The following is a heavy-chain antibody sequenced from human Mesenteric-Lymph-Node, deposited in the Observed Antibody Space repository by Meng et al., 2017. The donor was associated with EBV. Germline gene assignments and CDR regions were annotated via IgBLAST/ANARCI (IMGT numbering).Heavy chain of an antibody. D-gene: IGHD3-10*01. V-gene: IGHV4-34*01. CDR2: INRVGST. J-gene: IGHJ4*02. Sequence: QVKQQQWGAGRWRPSETLSLTCGVSGGSFGGYFWSWIRQPPGKGLEWIGEINRVGSTNYNPSLKSRLTMSVDTSKDHFSLKLTSVTAADTAVYYCVRCGAVTLVQGGPDHWGQGTLVTVSS. CDR1: GGSFGGYF. CDR3: VRCGAVTLVQGGPDH.